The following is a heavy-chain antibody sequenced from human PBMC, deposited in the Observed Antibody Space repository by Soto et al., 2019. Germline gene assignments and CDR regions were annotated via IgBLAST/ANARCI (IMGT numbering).Heavy chain of an antibody. CDR3: ARDGGSSGWYDY. V-gene: IGHV3-30*04. J-gene: IGHJ4*02. D-gene: IGHD6-19*01. CDR1: GFTFSSYA. CDR2: ISYDGSNK. Sequence: GGSLRLSCAASGFTFSSYAMHWVRQAPGKGLEWVAVISYDGSNKYYADSVKGRFTISRDNSKNTLYLQMNSLRAEDTVVYYCARDGGSSGWYDYWGQGTLVTVSS.